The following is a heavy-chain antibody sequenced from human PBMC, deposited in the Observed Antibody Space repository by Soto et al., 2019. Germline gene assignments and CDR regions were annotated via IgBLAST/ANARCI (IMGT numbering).Heavy chain of an antibody. Sequence: EVQLVESGGGLVKPGGSLRLSCAASGFTFSTYNMNWVRQAPGKGLEWVASISSTSVYMYYANSLKGRFTISRANAKSSLCLQVNSRRAEDTAVYYCARGWLRDPWMYWGQGTLVTVSS. J-gene: IGHJ4*02. D-gene: IGHD5-12*01. CDR3: ARGWLRDPWMY. CDR1: GFTFSTYN. V-gene: IGHV3-21*01. CDR2: ISSTSVYM.